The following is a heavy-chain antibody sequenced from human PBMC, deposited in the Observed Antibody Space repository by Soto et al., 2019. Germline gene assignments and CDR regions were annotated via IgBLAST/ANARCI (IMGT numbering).Heavy chain of an antibody. CDR2: ISTSSRAI. CDR1: GFTFSSYD. J-gene: IGHJ6*03. CDR3: ARDRGYCNGGSCFYMDV. Sequence: EVQLVESGGGLVQPGGSLRLSCAASGFTFSSYDMNWVRQAPGKGLEWISYISTSSRAIHYADSVKGRFTISRDNVKNSLYLQMNSLRDEDTAVYYCARDRGYCNGGSCFYMDVWGKGPTGTVSS. D-gene: IGHD2-15*01. V-gene: IGHV3-48*02.